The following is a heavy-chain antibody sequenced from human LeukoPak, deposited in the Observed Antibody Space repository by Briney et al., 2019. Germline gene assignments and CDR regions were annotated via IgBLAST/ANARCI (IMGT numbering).Heavy chain of an antibody. CDR1: GFTFSTYW. J-gene: IGHJ4*02. CDR3: AKALKQSDHFSSSWPSFDY. Sequence: TGGSLRLSCAASGFTFSTYWMHWVRQAPGKGLVWVSRINPDGSTASYAGSVEGRFTISRDNAKNTLYLQMNSLRAEDTAIYFCAKALKQSDHFSSSWPSFDYSGQGALVTGSS. CDR2: INPDGSTA. V-gene: IGHV3-74*01. D-gene: IGHD6-13*01.